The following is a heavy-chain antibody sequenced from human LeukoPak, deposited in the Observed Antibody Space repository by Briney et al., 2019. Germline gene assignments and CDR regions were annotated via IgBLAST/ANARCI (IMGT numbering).Heavy chain of an antibody. V-gene: IGHV1-46*01. D-gene: IGHD2-15*01. CDR1: GYTFSSYY. CDR3: ALVVAASYFDY. CDR2: IIPSDGFT. J-gene: IGHJ4*02. Sequence: ASVKVSCKASGYTFSSYYVHWVRQAPGQGLEWMGMIIPSDGFTSYAQKFQGRVTMTRDMSTSTVYMELSSLRSDDTAVYYCALVVAASYFDYWGQGTLVTVSS.